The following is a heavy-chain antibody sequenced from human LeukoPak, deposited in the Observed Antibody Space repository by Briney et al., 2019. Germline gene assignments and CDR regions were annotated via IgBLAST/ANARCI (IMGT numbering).Heavy chain of an antibody. CDR3: ARVSLFYGDYAHPWFDP. Sequence: ASVKVSCKASGYTFTGYYMHWVRQAPGQGLEWMGWINPNSGGTNYAQKFQGRVTMTRDTSISTAYMKLSRLRSDDTAAYYCARVSLFYGDYAHPWFDPWGQGTLVTVSS. CDR1: GYTFTGYY. J-gene: IGHJ5*02. CDR2: INPNSGGT. D-gene: IGHD4-17*01. V-gene: IGHV1-2*02.